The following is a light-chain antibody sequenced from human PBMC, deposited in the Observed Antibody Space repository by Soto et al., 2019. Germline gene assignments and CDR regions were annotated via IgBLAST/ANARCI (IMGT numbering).Light chain of an antibody. Sequence: QSALTQPRSVSGSPGQSVTISCTGTSSDVGGYNFVSWYQQHPGKAPKFMIYDVSRRPSGVPDRFSGSKSGNTASLTISGLQADDEADYYFCSYAGSYGVVFGGGTKLTVL. J-gene: IGLJ2*01. CDR2: DVS. V-gene: IGLV2-11*01. CDR1: SSDVGGYNF. CDR3: CSYAGSYGVV.